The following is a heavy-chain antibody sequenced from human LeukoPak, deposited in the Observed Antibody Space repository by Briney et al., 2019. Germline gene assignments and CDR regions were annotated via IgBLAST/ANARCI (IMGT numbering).Heavy chain of an antibody. D-gene: IGHD3-10*01. J-gene: IGHJ4*02. CDR3: GRELDGSVDY. CDR1: GFTFSSYW. CDR2: IQQDGIKK. Sequence: GGSLRLSCAASGFTFSSYWMSWVRQAPGKGLEWVANIQQDGIKKYYVDSVEGRFTISRENAKNSLFLQMSSLRADDTAVYYCGRELDGSVDYWGQGTLVTVSS. V-gene: IGHV3-7*01.